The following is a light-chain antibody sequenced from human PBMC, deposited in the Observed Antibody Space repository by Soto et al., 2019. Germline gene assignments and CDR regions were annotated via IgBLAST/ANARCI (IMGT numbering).Light chain of an antibody. CDR2: GTS. CDR3: QQHGGSPPYT. J-gene: IGKJ2*01. CDR1: QTVHSSF. Sequence: EVVLTQSPGTLSLSPGDRATVSCRASQTVHSSFFAWYQQKGGQAPRLLIYGTSNRAAGIPDRFSGHGSDTDFTLTIDGLEPEDFEMYFCQQHGGSPPYTFGRGTRVEI. V-gene: IGKV3-20*01.